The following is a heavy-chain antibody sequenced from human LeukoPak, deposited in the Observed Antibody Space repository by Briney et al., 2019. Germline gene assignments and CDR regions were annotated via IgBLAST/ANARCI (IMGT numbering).Heavy chain of an antibody. CDR3: ARDSTYYDSSGYLHDAFDI. Sequence: SETLSLTCTVSGASISSYYWSWIRQPAGKGLEWIGRIYTSGSTNYNPSLKSRVTMSIDTSKNQLSLKLSSVIAADTAVYSCARDSTYYDSSGYLHDAFDIWGQGTMVTVSS. D-gene: IGHD3-22*01. V-gene: IGHV4-4*07. CDR2: IYTSGST. CDR1: GASISSYY. J-gene: IGHJ3*02.